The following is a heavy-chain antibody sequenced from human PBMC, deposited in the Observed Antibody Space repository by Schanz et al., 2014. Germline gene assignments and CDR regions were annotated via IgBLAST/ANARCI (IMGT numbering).Heavy chain of an antibody. CDR2: ITTGGNT. Sequence: EVKLLESGGHLVQPGGSLRLSCAASGFTFSTYYMNWVRQTPGKGLEWVSSITTGGNTYYRDSVKGRFIVSRDNSKNTLYLEMNRLRVDDTAVYYCARDLISSGWYGWGQGTLVTVSS. D-gene: IGHD6-19*01. CDR1: GFTFSTYY. J-gene: IGHJ4*02. CDR3: ARDLISSGWYG. V-gene: IGHV3-23*01.